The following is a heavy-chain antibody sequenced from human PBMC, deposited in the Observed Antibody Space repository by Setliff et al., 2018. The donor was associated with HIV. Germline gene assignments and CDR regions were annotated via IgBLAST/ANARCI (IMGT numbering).Heavy chain of an antibody. D-gene: IGHD3-16*01. CDR2: TFTSGIT. J-gene: IGHJ4*02. V-gene: IGHV4-4*07. CDR3: AREPKGGDDRALDY. CDR1: GGSISGYF. Sequence: SETLSLTCTVSGGSISGYFWSWIRQPAGKGLEWIGRTFTSGITNYSPSLKSRVTMSVDTSKNQFSLNLTSVTAADTAVYYCAREPKGGDDRALDYWGQGTLVTV.